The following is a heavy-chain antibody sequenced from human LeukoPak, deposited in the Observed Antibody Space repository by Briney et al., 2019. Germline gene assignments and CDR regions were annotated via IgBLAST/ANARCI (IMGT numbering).Heavy chain of an antibody. Sequence: ASVKVSCKASGYTFTSYGISWVRQAPGQGLEWMGWISAYNGNTNYAQKLQGRVTMTTDTSTSTAYMELRSLRSGDTAVYYCARVLFHYYDSSGYYGYWGQGTLVTVSS. CDR1: GYTFTSYG. V-gene: IGHV1-18*01. D-gene: IGHD3-22*01. J-gene: IGHJ4*02. CDR2: ISAYNGNT. CDR3: ARVLFHYYDSSGYYGY.